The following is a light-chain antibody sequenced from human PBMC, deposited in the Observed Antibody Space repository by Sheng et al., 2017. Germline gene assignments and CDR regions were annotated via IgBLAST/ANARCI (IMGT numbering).Light chain of an antibody. CDR2: WAS. V-gene: IGKV4-1*01. CDR3: QQYYSTPPT. Sequence: DIVMTQSPDSLAVSLGERASINCKSSQSVLYSSNNKNYLAWYQQKPGQPPKLLIYWASTRESGVPDRFSGSGSGTDFTLTISSLQAEDVAVYYCQQYYSTPPTFGQGTKGGNQT. CDR1: QSVLYSSNNKNY. J-gene: IGKJ1*01.